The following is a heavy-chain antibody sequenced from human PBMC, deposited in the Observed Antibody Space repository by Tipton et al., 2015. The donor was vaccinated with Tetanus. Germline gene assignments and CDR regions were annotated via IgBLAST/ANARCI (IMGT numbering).Heavy chain of an antibody. CDR3: AKDKGAVFRIAARHRDECFQQ. V-gene: IGHV3-30*18. CDR2: ISYDGNNK. CDR1: GFIFSSYG. J-gene: IGHJ1*01. Sequence: QVQLVQSGGGVVQPGGPLRLSCAASGFIFSSYGMHWVRQAPGKGLEWLGFISYDGNNKYYADSVKGRFTISRDNSKSTLFLQMSSLRADDTGIYYCAKDKGAVFRIAARHRDECFQQWGQGTLVTVSS. D-gene: IGHD6-6*01.